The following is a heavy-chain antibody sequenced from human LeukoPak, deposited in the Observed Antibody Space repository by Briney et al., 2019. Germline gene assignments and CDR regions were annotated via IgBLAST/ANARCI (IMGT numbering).Heavy chain of an antibody. V-gene: IGHV5-51*01. Sequence: GESLKISCKGSGYSFTSYWIGWVRQMPGRGLEWMGIIYPGDSDTRYSPSFQGQVTISADKSISTAYLQWSSLKASDTAMYYCARSDYSNYLSQAFDPWGQGTLVTVSS. CDR3: ARSDYSNYLSQAFDP. CDR2: IYPGDSDT. J-gene: IGHJ5*02. D-gene: IGHD4-11*01. CDR1: GYSFTSYW.